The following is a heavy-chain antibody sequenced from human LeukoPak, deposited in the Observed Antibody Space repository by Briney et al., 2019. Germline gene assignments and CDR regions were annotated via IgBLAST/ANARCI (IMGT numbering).Heavy chain of an antibody. V-gene: IGHV3-74*01. J-gene: IGHJ5*02. CDR3: ARDLGQYYDTSDNWFDP. D-gene: IGHD3-22*01. CDR1: GFTFSNYW. CDR2: INSDGINT. Sequence: SGGSLRLSCAASGFTFSNYWMHWVRQAPGKGLVWVSRINSDGINTSYADSVKGRFTISRDNVKNTLNLQMNSLRAEDTAVYYCARDLGQYYDTSDNWFDPWGQGTLVTVSS.